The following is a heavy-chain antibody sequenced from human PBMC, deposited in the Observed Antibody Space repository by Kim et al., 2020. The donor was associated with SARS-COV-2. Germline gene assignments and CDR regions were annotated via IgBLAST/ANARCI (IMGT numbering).Heavy chain of an antibody. D-gene: IGHD6-13*01. V-gene: IGHV4-4*02. Sequence: PSLKSRVTITVDKSKNQFSLKRSSVAAADTAVYYCARTPGIAAAGSWFDPWGQGTLVTVSS. J-gene: IGHJ5*02. CDR3: ARTPGIAAAGSWFDP.